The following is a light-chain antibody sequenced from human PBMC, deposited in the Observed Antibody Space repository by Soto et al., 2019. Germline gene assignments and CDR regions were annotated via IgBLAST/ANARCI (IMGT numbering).Light chain of an antibody. Sequence: EIVLTQSPGTLSLSPGERATLSCRASQSVSSSFLAWYQQKPGQAPRLLIYGASSRATGIPDRFSGSGSGTDFTLLISRREPEDFAVYYCQQYDNSPWTFGQGTKVEIK. J-gene: IGKJ1*01. V-gene: IGKV3-20*01. CDR1: QSVSSSF. CDR2: GAS. CDR3: QQYDNSPWT.